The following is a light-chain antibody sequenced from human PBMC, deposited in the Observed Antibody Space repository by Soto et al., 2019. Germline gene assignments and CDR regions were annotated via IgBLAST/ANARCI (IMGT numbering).Light chain of an antibody. J-gene: IGKJ1*01. Sequence: EIVLTQSPDTLSLSPGKRATLSCSASQSISGTQLVWYQQKPGQAPTLLIFGASSRATGIPDRFSGSGSGTDFTLTISGLQPEDFAVYYCQQYGTSPGTFGQGTKVDIK. CDR1: QSISGTQ. V-gene: IGKV3-20*01. CDR2: GAS. CDR3: QQYGTSPGT.